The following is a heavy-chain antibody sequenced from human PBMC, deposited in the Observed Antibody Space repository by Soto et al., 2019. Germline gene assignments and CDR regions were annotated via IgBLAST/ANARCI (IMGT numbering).Heavy chain of an antibody. V-gene: IGHV3-23*01. CDR2: ISKSGGDT. D-gene: IGHD1-1*01. J-gene: IGHJ5*02. CDR3: ARRPTATAS. Sequence: EAQMLESGGGSVQPGGSLRLSCAASGFTFSTYAVAWVRQSPGKGLEWVSSISKSGGDTWYADSVKGRFTISRDNSKNTLYLQMNSLRAEDTAVYYCARRPTATASCGQGTLVTVSS. CDR1: GFTFSTYA.